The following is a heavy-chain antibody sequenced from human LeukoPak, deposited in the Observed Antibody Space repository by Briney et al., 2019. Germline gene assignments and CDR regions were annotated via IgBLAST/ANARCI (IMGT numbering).Heavy chain of an antibody. CDR1: GGSFSGYY. CDR3: ARVKQWLVRRYLDY. V-gene: IGHV4-34*01. Sequence: KSSETLSLTCAVYGGSFSGYYWSWIRQPPGKGLEWIGEINHSGSTNYNPSLKSRVTISVDTSKNQFSLKLSSVTAADTAVYYCARVKQWLVRRYLDYWGQGTLVTVSS. CDR2: INHSGST. D-gene: IGHD6-19*01. J-gene: IGHJ4*02.